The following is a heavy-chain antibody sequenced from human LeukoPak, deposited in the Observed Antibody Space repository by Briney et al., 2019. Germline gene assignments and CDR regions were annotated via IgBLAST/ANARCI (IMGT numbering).Heavy chain of an antibody. D-gene: IGHD6-19*01. J-gene: IGHJ4*02. V-gene: IGHV3-23*01. CDR2: ISGSGGST. Sequence: GGSLRLSCAASEFTFSSYAMSWVRQAPGKGLERVSAISGSGGSTYYADSVKGRFTISRDNSKNTLYLQMNSLRAEDTAVYYCARNIAVAGTDYWGQGTLVTVSS. CDR3: ARNIAVAGTDY. CDR1: EFTFSSYA.